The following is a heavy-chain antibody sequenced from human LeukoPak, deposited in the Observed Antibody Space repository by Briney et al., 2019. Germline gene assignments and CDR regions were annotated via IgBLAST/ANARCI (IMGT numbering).Heavy chain of an antibody. CDR3: ATRQSMFAFET. V-gene: IGHV3-48*03. Sequence: ETGGALRLSCVASGFSFSSHEMNWIRRAPGKGLGWISYISSSSNTIYDAHSVRGRFTISSDNAKNSLYLQMNSLRAEDTAIYYCATRQSMFAFETWGQGTMVTVSS. CDR1: GFSFSSHE. CDR2: ISSSSNTI. D-gene: IGHD3-10*02. J-gene: IGHJ3*02.